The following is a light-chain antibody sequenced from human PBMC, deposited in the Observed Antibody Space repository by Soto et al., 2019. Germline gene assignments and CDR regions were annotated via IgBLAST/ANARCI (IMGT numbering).Light chain of an antibody. Sequence: EIVMTQSPLSLPVTPGEPASISCRSSQSLLHSNGYNYLDWYLQKPGQSPQLLIYLGSNRASGVPDRFSGSGSGTDFTLKISRVEAEDVGVYYCMQSIQLPLTFGQGTRLEIK. J-gene: IGKJ5*01. CDR2: LGS. CDR1: QSLLHSNGYNY. CDR3: MQSIQLPLT. V-gene: IGKV2-28*01.